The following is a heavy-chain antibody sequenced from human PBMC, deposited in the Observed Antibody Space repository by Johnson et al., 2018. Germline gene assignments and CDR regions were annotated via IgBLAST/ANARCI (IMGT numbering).Heavy chain of an antibody. Sequence: QLVESGGGLVQPGGSLRLSCAASGFTFSSYVMTWVRQAPGKGLGWVSTISGSGMSTFYAEAVKGRFTISRDNSKNTLYLQMNSLRAEDTAVYYCASDEYSSSAYYGMDVWGQGTTVTVSS. CDR2: ISGSGMST. CDR1: GFTFSSYV. D-gene: IGHD6-6*01. J-gene: IGHJ6*02. V-gene: IGHV3-23*04. CDR3: ASDEYSSSAYYGMDV.